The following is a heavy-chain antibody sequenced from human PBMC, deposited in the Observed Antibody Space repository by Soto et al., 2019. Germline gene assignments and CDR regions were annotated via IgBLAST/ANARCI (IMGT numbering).Heavy chain of an antibody. Sequence: SETLSLTCAVYGGSFSGYYWSWIRQPPGKGLEWIGEINHSGSTNYNPSLKSRVTISVDTSKNQFSLKLSSVTAADTAVYYCARGDYVWGSYRYTAAVDYWGQGTLVTVSS. J-gene: IGHJ4*02. CDR1: GGSFSGYY. D-gene: IGHD3-16*02. CDR3: ARGDYVWGSYRYTAAVDY. V-gene: IGHV4-34*01. CDR2: INHSGST.